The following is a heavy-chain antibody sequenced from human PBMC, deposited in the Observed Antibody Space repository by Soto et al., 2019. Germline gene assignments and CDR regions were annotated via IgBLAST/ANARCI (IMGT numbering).Heavy chain of an antibody. Sequence: LRLSCAASGFTFSNYAMTWVRQAPGKGLEWVSSITGSGAGTYYADSVKGRFTISRDNSKNTLYLQMNSLRAEDTAVYYCAKRGVPAARWFDPWGQGTLVTVSS. D-gene: IGHD2-2*01. J-gene: IGHJ5*02. CDR2: ITGSGAGT. V-gene: IGHV3-23*01. CDR1: GFTFSNYA. CDR3: AKRGVPAARWFDP.